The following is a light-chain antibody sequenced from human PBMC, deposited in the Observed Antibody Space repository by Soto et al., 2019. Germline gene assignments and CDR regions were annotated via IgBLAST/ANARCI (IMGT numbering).Light chain of an antibody. Sequence: QSALTQPPSASGTPGQRVTISCSGSSSNIATKSVNWYQQLPGTAPKLLIYSNSQRSSGVPDRSSGSKSGTSASLAIRGLQSEDEADYYCAAWDDSLNARYVFGTGTKLTVL. CDR1: SSNIATKS. CDR2: SNS. J-gene: IGLJ1*01. CDR3: AAWDDSLNARYV. V-gene: IGLV1-44*01.